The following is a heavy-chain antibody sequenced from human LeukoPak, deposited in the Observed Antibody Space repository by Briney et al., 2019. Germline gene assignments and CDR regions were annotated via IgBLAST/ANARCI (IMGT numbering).Heavy chain of an antibody. CDR2: IYYSGST. J-gene: IGHJ4*02. Sequence: PSETLSLTCTVSGGSVSSGSYYWSWIPQPPGKGLEWIGYIYYSGSTNYNPSLKSRVTISVDTSKNQFSLKLSSVTAADTAVHYCARTKRFWSGYYITHFDYWGQGTLVTVSS. CDR3: ARTKRFWSGYYITHFDY. D-gene: IGHD3-3*01. V-gene: IGHV4-61*01. CDR1: GGSVSSGSYY.